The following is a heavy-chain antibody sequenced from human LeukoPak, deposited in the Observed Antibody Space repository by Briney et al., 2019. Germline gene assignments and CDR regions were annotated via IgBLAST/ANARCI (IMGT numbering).Heavy chain of an antibody. CDR3: ATMVRGVII. CDR1: GGTFSSYA. V-gene: IGHV1-69*04. D-gene: IGHD3-10*01. Sequence: GASVKVSCKASGGTFSSYAISWVRQAPGQGLEWMGRIIPILGIANYAQKFQGRVTMTRDTSTSTVYMELSSLRSEDTAVYYCATMVRGVIIWGQGNLGTVSP. CDR2: IIPILGIA. J-gene: IGHJ4*02.